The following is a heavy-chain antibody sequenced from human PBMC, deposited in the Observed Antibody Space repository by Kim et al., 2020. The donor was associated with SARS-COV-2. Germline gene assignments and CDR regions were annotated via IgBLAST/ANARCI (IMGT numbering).Heavy chain of an antibody. Sequence: KKFQGRVTMTRDTSTSTVYMELSSLRSEDTAVYYCARGASYGGNSGSIDYWGQGTLVTVSS. CDR3: ARGASYGGNSGSIDY. J-gene: IGHJ4*02. D-gene: IGHD4-17*01. V-gene: IGHV1-46*01.